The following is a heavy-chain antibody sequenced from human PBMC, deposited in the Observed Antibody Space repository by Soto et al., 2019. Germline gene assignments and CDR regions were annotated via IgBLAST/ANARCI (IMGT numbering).Heavy chain of an antibody. CDR3: ARATGADKEDY. J-gene: IGHJ4*02. Sequence: SETLSLTCTVSGGSISSYYWNWIRQPPGKGLEWIGYIHDSGITDYNPSLKSRFTISRDNAKNSLYLQMNSLRAEDTAVYYCARATGADKEDYWGQGTLVTVSS. V-gene: IGHV4-59*12. CDR2: IHDSGIT. CDR1: GGSISSYY. D-gene: IGHD3-10*01.